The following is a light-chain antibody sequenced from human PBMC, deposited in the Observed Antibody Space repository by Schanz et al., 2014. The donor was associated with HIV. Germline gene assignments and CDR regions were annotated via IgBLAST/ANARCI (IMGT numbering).Light chain of an antibody. V-gene: IGLV2-8*01. J-gene: IGLJ1*01. CDR2: EVS. CDR3: CAYAGSSTYV. CDR1: SSDVGAYNY. Sequence: QSVLTQPPSASGSPGQSVTISCTGTSSDVGAYNYLSWYQHHPGKAPKLMIYEVSKRPSGVPDRFSGSKSGNTASLTISGLQAEDEGDYYCCAYAGSSTYVFGTGTKLTVL.